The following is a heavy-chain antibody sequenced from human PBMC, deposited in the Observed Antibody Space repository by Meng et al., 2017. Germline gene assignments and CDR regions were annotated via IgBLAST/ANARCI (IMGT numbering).Heavy chain of an antibody. V-gene: IGHV2-5*02. CDR1: GFSLRTNGVG. J-gene: IGHJ4*02. CDR3: AHRQDSSYDY. D-gene: IGHD2-2*01. CDR2: TYWDDDK. Sequence: TLKESGPTLVKPTQTLTLTCTFSGFSLRTNGVGVGWIRQAPGKALEWLVLTYWDDDKRYSPSLKSRLTITEDTSKNQVVLTMTNMDPVDTATYYCAHRQDSSYDYWGQGTLVTVSS.